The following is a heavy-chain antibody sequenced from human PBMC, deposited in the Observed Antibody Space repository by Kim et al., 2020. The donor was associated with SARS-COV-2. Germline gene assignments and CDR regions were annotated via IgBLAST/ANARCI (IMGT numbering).Heavy chain of an antibody. J-gene: IGHJ5*02. CDR3: ATEWPSTGTTWVGWFDP. CDR2: INAGNGNT. CDR1: GYTFTSYA. Sequence: ASVKVSCKASGYTFTSYAMHWVRQAPGQRLEWMGWINAGNGNTKYSQKFQGRVTITRDTSASTAYMELSSLRSEDTAVYYCATEWPSTGTTWVGWFDPWGQGTLVTVSS. D-gene: IGHD1-1*01. V-gene: IGHV1-3*01.